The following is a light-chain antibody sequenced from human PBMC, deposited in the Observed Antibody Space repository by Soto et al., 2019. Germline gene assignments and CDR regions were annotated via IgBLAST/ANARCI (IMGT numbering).Light chain of an antibody. CDR2: LNSDGSH. J-gene: IGLJ3*02. CDR1: SGHSSYA. CDR3: QTWGTGEV. V-gene: IGLV4-69*01. Sequence: QSVLTQSPSASASLGASVKLTCTLSSGHSSYAIAWHQQQPEKGPRYLMKLNSDGSHSKGDGTPDRFSGSSSGAERYLTISSLQSEDEADYYCQTWGTGEVFGGGTQLTVL.